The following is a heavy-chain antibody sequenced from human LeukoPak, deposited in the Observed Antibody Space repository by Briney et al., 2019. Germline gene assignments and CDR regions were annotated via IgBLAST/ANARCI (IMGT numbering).Heavy chain of an antibody. CDR2: IYPGDSDT. Sequence: PGESLKISCKGSGYSFTSYWIGWVRQMPGKGLEWMGIIYPGDSDTRYSLSFQGQVTISADKSISTAYLQWSSLKASDTAMYDCARHAFDSSGYYQKYFQHWGQGTLVTVSS. J-gene: IGHJ1*01. CDR1: GYSFTSYW. CDR3: ARHAFDSSGYYQKYFQH. D-gene: IGHD3-22*01. V-gene: IGHV5-51*01.